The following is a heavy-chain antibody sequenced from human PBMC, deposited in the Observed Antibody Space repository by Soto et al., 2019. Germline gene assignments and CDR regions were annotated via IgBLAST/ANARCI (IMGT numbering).Heavy chain of an antibody. Sequence: GSLRLSCTASGFTFSSYGMGWVRQAPGKGLQWVSTIRGDGGQTHYTDSVKGRFSISRDNSKNTVYLQMDSLRAEDTAMYFCARDVGLDSDDFFTYWGQGTQVTVSS. J-gene: IGHJ4*02. CDR3: ARDVGLDSDDFFTY. D-gene: IGHD3-9*01. CDR1: GFTFSSYG. CDR2: IRGDGGQT. V-gene: IGHV3-23*01.